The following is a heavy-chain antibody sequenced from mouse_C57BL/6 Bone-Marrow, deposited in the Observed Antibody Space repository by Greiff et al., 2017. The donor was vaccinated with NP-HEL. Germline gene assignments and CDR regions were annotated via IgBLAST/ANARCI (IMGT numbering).Heavy chain of an antibody. Sequence: QVQLQQPGAELVRPGSSVKLSCKASGYTFTSYWMHWVKQRPIQGLEWIGNIDPSDSETHYNQKFKDKATLTVDKSSSTAYMQLGSLTSEDSAVYYCARGYYYGPYWYFDVWGTGTTVTVSS. CDR3: ARGYYYGPYWYFDV. J-gene: IGHJ1*03. V-gene: IGHV1-52*01. D-gene: IGHD1-1*01. CDR1: GYTFTSYW. CDR2: IDPSDSET.